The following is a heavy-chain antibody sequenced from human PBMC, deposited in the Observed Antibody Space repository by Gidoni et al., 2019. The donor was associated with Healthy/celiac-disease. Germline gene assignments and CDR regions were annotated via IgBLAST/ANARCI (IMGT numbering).Heavy chain of an antibody. CDR1: GFTFSSDS. D-gene: IGHD2-2*01. CDR3: ARDGNLDAAALSEYYYGMDV. J-gene: IGHJ6*02. Sequence: EVQLVESGGGLVKPRASLRLSCAASGFTFSSDSINRVRQAPGKGLEWISSISSSSSSIYYADSVKGRFTISRDNAKNSLYLQLNSLRAEDTAVYYCARDGNLDAAALSEYYYGMDVWGQGTTVTVSS. V-gene: IGHV3-21*01. CDR2: ISSSSSSI.